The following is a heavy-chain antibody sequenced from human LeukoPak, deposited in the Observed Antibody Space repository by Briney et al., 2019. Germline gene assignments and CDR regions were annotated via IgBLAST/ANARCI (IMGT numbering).Heavy chain of an antibody. CDR1: GGSFSGYY. CDR3: ASALRSAFDI. V-gene: IGHV4-34*01. D-gene: IGHD5-12*01. J-gene: IGHJ3*02. Sequence: SETLSLTCAVYGGSFSGYYWSWIRQPPGKGLEWIGEINHSGSTNYNPSLKSRVTISVDTSKNQFSLKLSSVTAADTAVYYCASALRSAFDIWGQGTMVTVSS. CDR2: INHSGST.